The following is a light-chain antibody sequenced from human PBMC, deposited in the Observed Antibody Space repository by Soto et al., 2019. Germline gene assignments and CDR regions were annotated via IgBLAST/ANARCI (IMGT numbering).Light chain of an antibody. J-gene: IGLJ2*01. V-gene: IGLV2-14*01. CDR2: DVD. CDR3: SSYTSTSTVV. Sequence: QYALTQPASVSGSPGQSITISCTGTSSDVGGYNYVSWYQQHPGKAPKLMIYDVDNRPSGVSNRFSGSRSGNTASLTISGLQAEDEADYYCSSYTSTSTVVFGGGTKVTVL. CDR1: SSDVGGYNY.